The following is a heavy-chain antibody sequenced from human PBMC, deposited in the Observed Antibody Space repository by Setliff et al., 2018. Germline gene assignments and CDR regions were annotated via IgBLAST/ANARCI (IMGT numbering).Heavy chain of an antibody. CDR1: GGSISSSSYY. CDR3: AARGFIAVAGTTPDY. J-gene: IGHJ4*02. V-gene: IGHV4-39*01. CDR2: IYYSGST. Sequence: SETLSLTCTVSGGSISSSSYYWGWIRQPPGKGLEWIGSIYYSGSTYYNPSLKSRVTISVDTSKNQFSLQLSSVTAADTAVYYCAARGFIAVAGTTPDYWGQGTLVTVSS. D-gene: IGHD6-19*01.